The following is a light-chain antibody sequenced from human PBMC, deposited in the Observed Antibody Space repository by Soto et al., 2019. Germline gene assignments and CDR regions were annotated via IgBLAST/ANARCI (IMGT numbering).Light chain of an antibody. V-gene: IGKV3-11*01. J-gene: IGKJ5*01. CDR2: DAS. Sequence: PGERATLSCRASQNVENYLAWYQQKPGQAPRLLVYDASNRATGIPARFSGSGFGTDFTLTISSLEPEDFAVYYCQQRKDWPPLTFGQGTRLDI. CDR3: QQRKDWPPLT. CDR1: QNVENY.